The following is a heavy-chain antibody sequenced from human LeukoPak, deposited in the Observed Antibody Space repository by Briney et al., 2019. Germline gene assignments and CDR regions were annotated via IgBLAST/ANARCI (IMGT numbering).Heavy chain of an antibody. Sequence: PSQTLSLTCAVSGGSISSGGYSWSWIRQPPGKGLEWIGYIYHSGSTYYNPSLKSRVTISVDRSKNQFSLKLSSVTAADTAVYYCAPTTVTPTSQPVAVNWGQGTLVTVSS. V-gene: IGHV4-30-2*01. D-gene: IGHD4-11*01. CDR2: IYHSGST. CDR3: APTTVTPTSQPVAVN. J-gene: IGHJ4*02. CDR1: GGSISSGGYS.